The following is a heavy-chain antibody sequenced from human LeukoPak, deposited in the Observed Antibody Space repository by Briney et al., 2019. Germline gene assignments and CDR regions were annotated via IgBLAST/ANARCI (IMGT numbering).Heavy chain of an antibody. CDR3: ARDLVGPGTEYNWFDP. D-gene: IGHD2-15*01. V-gene: IGHV4-59*12. CDR1: GGSISSYY. Sequence: SETLSLTCTVSGGSISSYYWSWIRQPPGKGLEWIGYIYYSGSTYYNPSLKSRVTISVDTSKNQFSLKLSSVTAADTAVYYCARDLVGPGTEYNWFDPWGQGTLVTVSS. CDR2: IYYSGST. J-gene: IGHJ5*02.